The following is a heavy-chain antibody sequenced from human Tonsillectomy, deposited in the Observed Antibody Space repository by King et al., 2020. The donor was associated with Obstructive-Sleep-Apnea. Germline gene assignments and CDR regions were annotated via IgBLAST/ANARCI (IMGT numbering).Heavy chain of an antibody. J-gene: IGHJ5*02. V-gene: IGHV3-15*01. CDR2: IKSNAEGGTT. Sequence: VQLVESGGVLVEPGGSLRLSCAASGFTFNNAWMSWVRQDPGKGREWVGRIKSNAEGGTTDYPAPVKGRFTISRDDSKNTLYLQMSCLRTEDTAVYYCTTSKSGYTFSWGQGTLVTVSS. CDR1: GFTFNNAW. CDR3: TTSKSGYTFS. D-gene: IGHD2-2*02.